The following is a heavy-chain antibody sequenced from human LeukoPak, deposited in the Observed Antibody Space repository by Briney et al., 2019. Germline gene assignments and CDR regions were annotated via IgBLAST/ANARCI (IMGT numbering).Heavy chain of an antibody. CDR3: AKNDNYIRFLS. Sequence: GGSLRLSCAASGFTFSSYGMSWVRQAPGKGLEWVSAISGSGGSTYYADSVKGRFTISRDNSKNTLYLQMNSLRAEDTAVYYCAKNDNYIRFLSWGQGTLVTVSS. CDR2: ISGSGGST. V-gene: IGHV3-23*01. D-gene: IGHD3-16*01. J-gene: IGHJ5*02. CDR1: GFTFSSYG.